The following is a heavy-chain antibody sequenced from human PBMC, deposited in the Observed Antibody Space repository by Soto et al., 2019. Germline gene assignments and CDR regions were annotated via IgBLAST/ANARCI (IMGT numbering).Heavy chain of an antibody. D-gene: IGHD6-6*01. CDR3: AKDASSPRVRSVARTFDY. CDR2: ISDSGGST. J-gene: IGHJ4*02. Sequence: GGSLRLSCAASGFTFSSYAMSWVRQAPGKGLEWVSAISDSGGSTYYADSVKGRFTISRDNSKNTLYLQMNSLRAEDTAVYYCAKDASSPRVRSVARTFDYWGQGTLVTVSS. CDR1: GFTFSSYA. V-gene: IGHV3-23*01.